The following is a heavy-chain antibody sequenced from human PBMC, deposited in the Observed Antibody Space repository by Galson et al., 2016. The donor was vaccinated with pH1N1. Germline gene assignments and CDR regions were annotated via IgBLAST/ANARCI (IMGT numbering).Heavy chain of an antibody. CDR3: ARDGARVGAHNAFDI. CDR1: GFTFSTYK. D-gene: IGHD3-16*01. J-gene: IGHJ3*02. CDR2: ISSRGTYT. V-gene: IGHV3-21*01. Sequence: LRLSCAASGFTFSTYKMNWVRQAPGKGLEWVSSISSRGTYTHYADSVTGRITISRDNPNNSLYLQIYSLRAEDTAMYYCARDGARVGAHNAFDIWGQGTVVTVSS.